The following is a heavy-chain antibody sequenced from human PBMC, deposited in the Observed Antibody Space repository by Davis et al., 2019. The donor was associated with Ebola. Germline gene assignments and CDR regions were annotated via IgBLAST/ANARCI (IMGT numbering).Heavy chain of an antibody. CDR2: ISSSSSYI. CDR3: ARAVNYYYYGMDV. D-gene: IGHD4-17*01. CDR1: GFTFSSYS. J-gene: IGHJ6*04. Sequence: PGGSLRLSCAASGFTFSSYSMNWVRQAPGKGLEWVSSISSSSSYIYYADSVKGRFTISGDNAKNSLYLQMNSLRAEDTAVYYCARAVNYYYYGMDVWGKGITVTVSS. V-gene: IGHV3-21*01.